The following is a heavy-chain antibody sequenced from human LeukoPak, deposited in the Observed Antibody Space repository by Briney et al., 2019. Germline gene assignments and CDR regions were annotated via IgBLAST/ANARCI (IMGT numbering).Heavy chain of an antibody. CDR3: AREYCTNGVCYLHDAFDI. CDR1: GYTFTGYY. Sequence: ASVKVSFKASGYTFTGYYMHWVRQAPGQGLEWMGWINPNSGGTNYAQKFQGRVTMTRDTSISTAYMELSRLRSDDTAVYYCAREYCTNGVCYLHDAFDIWGQGTMVSVSS. V-gene: IGHV1-2*02. J-gene: IGHJ3*02. D-gene: IGHD2-8*01. CDR2: INPNSGGT.